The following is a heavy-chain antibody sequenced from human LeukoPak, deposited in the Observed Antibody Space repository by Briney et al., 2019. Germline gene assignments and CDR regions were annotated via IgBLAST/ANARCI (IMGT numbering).Heavy chain of an antibody. J-gene: IGHJ4*02. V-gene: IGHV3-7*05. D-gene: IGHD3-10*01. CDR2: IKQDGSEV. CDR3: ARDFI. CDR1: GGSVSSGSYY. Sequence: ETLSLTCTVSGGSVSSGSYYWSWVRQAPGKGLEWVANIKQDGSEVDYVDSVKGRFTISRDNAKNSLFLQMNSLRAEDTAVYYCARDFIWGQGTLVTVSS.